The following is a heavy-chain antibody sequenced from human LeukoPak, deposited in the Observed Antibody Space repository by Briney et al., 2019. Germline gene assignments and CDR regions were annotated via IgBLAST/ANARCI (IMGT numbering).Heavy chain of an antibody. Sequence: GASVKVSCKASGYTFTSYDINWVRQATGQGLEWMGWMNPNSGNTGYAQKFQGRVTMTRNISISTAYMELSSLRSEDTAVYYCARTGVNTIFGVVIRRYFDYWGQGTLVTVSS. J-gene: IGHJ4*02. D-gene: IGHD3-3*01. V-gene: IGHV1-8*01. CDR1: GYTFTSYD. CDR2: MNPNSGNT. CDR3: ARTGVNTIFGVVIRRYFDY.